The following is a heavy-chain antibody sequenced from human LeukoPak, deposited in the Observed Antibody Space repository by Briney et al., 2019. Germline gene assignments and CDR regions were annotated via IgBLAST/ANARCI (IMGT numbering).Heavy chain of an antibody. CDR3: AREVPFYSGYERMVAQSKRSWFDP. CDR1: GYTFTSYA. Sequence: ASVKVSCKASGYTFTSYAMHWVRQAPGQRLEWMGWINAGNGNTKYSQKFQGRVTITRDTSASTAYMELSSLRSEDTAVYYCAREVPFYSGYERMVAQSKRSWFDPWGQGTLVTVSS. CDR2: INAGNGNT. D-gene: IGHD5-12*01. J-gene: IGHJ5*02. V-gene: IGHV1-3*01.